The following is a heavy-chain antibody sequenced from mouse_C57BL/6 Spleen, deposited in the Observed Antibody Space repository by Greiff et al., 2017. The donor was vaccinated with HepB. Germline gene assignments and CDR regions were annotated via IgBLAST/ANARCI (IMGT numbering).Heavy chain of an antibody. CDR2: ISYDGSN. CDR3: ARRKLGRGAMDY. J-gene: IGHJ4*01. Sequence: EVQLQESGPGLVKPSQSLSLTCSVTGYSITSGYYWNWIRQFPGNKLEWMGYISYDGSNNYNPSLKNRISITLDTSKNQFFLKLNSVTTEDTATYYCARRKLGRGAMDYWGQGTSVTVSS. CDR1: GYSITSGYY. D-gene: IGHD4-1*01. V-gene: IGHV3-6*01.